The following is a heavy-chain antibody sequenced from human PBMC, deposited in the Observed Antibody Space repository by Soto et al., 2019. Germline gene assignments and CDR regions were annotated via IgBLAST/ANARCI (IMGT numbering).Heavy chain of an antibody. Sequence: SETLSLTCTVSSVSISAYYWSWIRQPPGKGLEWIGYIYYSGRTKYNPSLKSRVTMSADTSKNQISLKLTSVTAADTAVYFCARDQSTGWFDSWGQGILVTVSS. J-gene: IGHJ5*01. V-gene: IGHV4-59*01. CDR1: SVSISAYY. D-gene: IGHD7-27*01. CDR3: ARDQSTGWFDS. CDR2: IYYSGRT.